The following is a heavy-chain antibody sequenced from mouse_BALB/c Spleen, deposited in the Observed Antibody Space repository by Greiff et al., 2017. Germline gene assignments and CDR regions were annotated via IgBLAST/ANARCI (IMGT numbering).Heavy chain of an antibody. J-gene: IGHJ4*01. CDR2: IWAGGST. CDR1: GFSLTSYG. Sequence: VKLVESGPGLVAPSQSLSITCTVSGFSLTSYGVHWVRQPPGKGLEWLGVIWAGGSTNYNSALMSRLSISKDNSKSQVFLKMNSLQTDDTAMYYCASPIYYGNYDAMDYWGQGTSVTVSS. D-gene: IGHD2-1*01. V-gene: IGHV2-9*02. CDR3: ASPIYYGNYDAMDY.